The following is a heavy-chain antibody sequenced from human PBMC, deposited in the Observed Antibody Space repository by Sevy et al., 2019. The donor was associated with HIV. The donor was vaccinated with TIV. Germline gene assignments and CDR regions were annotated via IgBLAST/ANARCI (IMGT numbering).Heavy chain of an antibody. D-gene: IGHD3-16*02. Sequence: GGSLRLSSAASGFTFSSYWMSWVRQAPGKGLEWVANIKQDGSEKYYVDSVKGRFTISRDNAKNSLYLQMNSLRAEDTAVYYCASSLGELSFFYYYYMDVWGKGTTVTVSS. CDR2: IKQDGSEK. J-gene: IGHJ6*03. V-gene: IGHV3-7*01. CDR1: GFTFSSYW. CDR3: ASSLGELSFFYYYYMDV.